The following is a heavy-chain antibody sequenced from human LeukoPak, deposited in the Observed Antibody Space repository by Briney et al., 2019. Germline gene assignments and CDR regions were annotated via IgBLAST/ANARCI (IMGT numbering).Heavy chain of an antibody. CDR2: IWYDGSNK. CDR1: GFTFNNYG. V-gene: IGHV3-33*01. J-gene: IGHJ6*02. Sequence: GGSLRLSCAASGFTFNNYGMHWVRQASGKGLEWMALIWYDGSNKYYADSVKGRFTISRDNSKNTLYLQMNSLRAEDTAVYYCSREYFDWSRNYYYGMDVWGQGTTVTVSS. CDR3: SREYFDWSRNYYYGMDV. D-gene: IGHD3-9*01.